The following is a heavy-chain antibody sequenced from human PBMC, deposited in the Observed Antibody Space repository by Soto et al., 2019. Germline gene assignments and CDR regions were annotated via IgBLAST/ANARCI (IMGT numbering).Heavy chain of an antibody. CDR2: ISYDGSNK. CDR1: GFTFSSYG. V-gene: IGHV3-30*18. J-gene: IGHJ4*02. CDR3: AKDREGEAS. Sequence: GGSLRLSCAASGFTFSSYGMHWVRQAPGKGLEWVAVISYDGSNKYYADSVKGRFTISRDNSKNTLYLQMNSLRAEDTAVYYCAKDREGEASWGQGTLVTVSS. D-gene: IGHD1-26*01.